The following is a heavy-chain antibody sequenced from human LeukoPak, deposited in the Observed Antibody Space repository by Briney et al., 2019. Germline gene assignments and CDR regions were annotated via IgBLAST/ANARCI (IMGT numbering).Heavy chain of an antibody. Sequence: PSETLSLTCDVSGGSFSGFSWNWIRQPPGKGLEWLGEINQSGSTKHNPSLKSRVTISIDTSKSQFSLKMNSMTAADTAVYYCARCDSGGWFFDSWGQGALVTVSS. J-gene: IGHJ5*01. V-gene: IGHV4-34*01. CDR1: GGSFSGFS. CDR3: ARCDSGGWFFDS. CDR2: INQSGST. D-gene: IGHD6-19*01.